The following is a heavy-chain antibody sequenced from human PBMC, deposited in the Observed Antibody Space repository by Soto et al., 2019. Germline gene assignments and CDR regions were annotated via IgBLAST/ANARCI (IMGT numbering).Heavy chain of an antibody. Sequence: PGGSLRLSCAASGFTFSSYAMHWVGQAPGKGLEWVAVISYDGSNKYYADSVNGRFTISRDNSKNTLYLQMNSLRAEDTAVYYCARGLFLEWFRTTYYFDYWGQGTLVTVSS. D-gene: IGHD3-3*01. V-gene: IGHV3-30-3*01. CDR2: ISYDGSNK. J-gene: IGHJ4*02. CDR1: GFTFSSYA. CDR3: ARGLFLEWFRTTYYFDY.